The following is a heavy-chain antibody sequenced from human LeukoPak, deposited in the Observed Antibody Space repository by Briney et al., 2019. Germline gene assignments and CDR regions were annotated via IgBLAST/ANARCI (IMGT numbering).Heavy chain of an antibody. V-gene: IGHV3-23*01. CDR1: GFTFNTYA. J-gene: IGHJ5*02. CDR3: AKKYSTGLDP. D-gene: IGHD1-26*01. Sequence: GGSLRLSCAASGFTFNTYAMSWVRQAPGKGLEWVSAISGSTGTTHYADSVKGRFTISRDNSKNTLYLQMNSLRAEDTAIYYCAKKYSTGLDPWGQGTLVTVSS. CDR2: ISGSTGTT.